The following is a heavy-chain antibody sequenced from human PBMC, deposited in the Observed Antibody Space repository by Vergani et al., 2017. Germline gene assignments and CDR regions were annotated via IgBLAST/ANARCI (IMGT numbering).Heavy chain of an antibody. D-gene: IGHD1-26*01. CDR3: AKDSSGSYFYNWFDP. CDR1: GFTFSSYG. J-gene: IGHJ5*02. Sequence: QVQLVESGGGVVQPGRSLRLSCAASGFTFSSYGMHWVRQAPGKGLEGVAVISYDGSSKFYADSVKGRFTISRDNSKNTLYLQMNSLRAEDTAVYYFAKDSSGSYFYNWFDPWGQGTLVTVSS. V-gene: IGHV3-30*18. CDR2: ISYDGSSK.